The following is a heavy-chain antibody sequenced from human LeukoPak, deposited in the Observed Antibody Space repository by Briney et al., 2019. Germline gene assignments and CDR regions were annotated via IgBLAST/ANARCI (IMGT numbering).Heavy chain of an antibody. Sequence: PSETLSLTCAVYGGSFSGYYWSWIRQPPGKGLEWIGEINHSGSTNYNPSLKSRVTVSVDTSKNQFPLKLSSVTAADTAVYYCARGGPILVSGGIFDYWGQGTLVTVSS. CDR2: INHSGST. D-gene: IGHD2-15*01. J-gene: IGHJ4*02. CDR1: GGSFSGYY. V-gene: IGHV4-34*01. CDR3: ARGGPILVSGGIFDY.